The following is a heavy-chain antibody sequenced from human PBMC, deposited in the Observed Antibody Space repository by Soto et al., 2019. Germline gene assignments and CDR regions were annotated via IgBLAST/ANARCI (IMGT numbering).Heavy chain of an antibody. V-gene: IGHV1-69*13. D-gene: IGHD3-3*01. CDR3: AREAPPGTYYDFWSGYYI. J-gene: IGHJ4*02. Sequence: SVKVSCKASGGTFSSYAISWVRQAPGQGLEWMGGIIPIFGTANYAQKFQGRVTITADESTSTAYMELSSLRSEETAVYYCAREAPPGTYYDFWSGYYIWGQGTLVTVSS. CDR2: IIPIFGTA. CDR1: GGTFSSYA.